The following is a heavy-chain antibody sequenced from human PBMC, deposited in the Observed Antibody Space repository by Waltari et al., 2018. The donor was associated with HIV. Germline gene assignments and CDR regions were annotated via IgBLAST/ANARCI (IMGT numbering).Heavy chain of an antibody. CDR2: IYTSGST. Sequence: QVQLQESGPGLVKPSQTLSLTCTVSGGSISSGNYYWNWIRQPAGKGLEWIGRIYTSGSTNYNPSLKSRVTISVDTSKNQVSLKLSSVTAADTAVYYCAREDTAMVYYFDYWGQGTLVTVSS. J-gene: IGHJ4*02. V-gene: IGHV4-61*02. CDR1: GGSISSGNYY. CDR3: AREDTAMVYYFDY. D-gene: IGHD5-18*01.